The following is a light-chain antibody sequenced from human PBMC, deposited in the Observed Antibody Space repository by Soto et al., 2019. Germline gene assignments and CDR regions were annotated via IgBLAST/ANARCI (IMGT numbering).Light chain of an antibody. CDR2: SND. J-gene: IGLJ1*01. Sequence: QSVLTQPPSASGTHGQRVTVSCSGSSSNIASNTVNWYQQLPGTAPKLLIYSNDQRPSGVPDRFSASKSGTSASLAISGLQSEDEADYYCASWDDSLNGHVFGTGTKITVL. CDR3: ASWDDSLNGHV. V-gene: IGLV1-44*01. CDR1: SSNIASNT.